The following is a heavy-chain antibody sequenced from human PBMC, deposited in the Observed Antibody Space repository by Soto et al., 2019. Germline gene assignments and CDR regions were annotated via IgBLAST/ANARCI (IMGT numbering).Heavy chain of an antibody. CDR2: ISPYNGDT. J-gene: IGHJ3*02. D-gene: IGHD3-22*01. Sequence: ASVKVSCKASGYIFSSYGISWVRQAPGQGLEWMGWISPYNGDTNYAQKLQGRVTMTTDTSTSTAYMELRSLRSDDTSVYYCARDLYNYDRSGWDDAFDMCSQGTMVTVS. V-gene: IGHV1-18*04. CDR1: GYIFSSYG. CDR3: ARDLYNYDRSGWDDAFDM.